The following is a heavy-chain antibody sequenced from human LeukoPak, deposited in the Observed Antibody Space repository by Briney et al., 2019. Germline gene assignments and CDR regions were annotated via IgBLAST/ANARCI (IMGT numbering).Heavy chain of an antibody. J-gene: IGHJ6*02. Sequence: GGSLRLSCAASGFTFSSYSMNWVRQAPGKGLEWVSSISSSSSYIYYADSVEGRFTISRDNAKNSLYLQMNSLRAEDTAVYYCARVWQWLRYGMDVWGQGTTVTVSS. V-gene: IGHV3-21*01. CDR2: ISSSSSYI. D-gene: IGHD6-19*01. CDR1: GFTFSSYS. CDR3: ARVWQWLRYGMDV.